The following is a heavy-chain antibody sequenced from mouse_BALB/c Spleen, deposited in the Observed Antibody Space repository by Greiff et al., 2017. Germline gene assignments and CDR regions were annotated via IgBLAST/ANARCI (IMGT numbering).Heavy chain of an antibody. J-gene: IGHJ2*01. CDR1: GFTFSSYT. V-gene: IGHV5-6-4*01. D-gene: IGHD1-2*01. Sequence: VQLKESGGGLVKPGGSLKLSCAASGFTFSSYTMSWVRQTPEKRLEWVATISSGGSYTYYPDSVKGRFTISRDNAKNTLYLQMSSLKSEDTAMYYCTNSLLRLPHFDYWGQGTTLTVSS. CDR2: ISSGGSYT. CDR3: TNSLLRLPHFDY.